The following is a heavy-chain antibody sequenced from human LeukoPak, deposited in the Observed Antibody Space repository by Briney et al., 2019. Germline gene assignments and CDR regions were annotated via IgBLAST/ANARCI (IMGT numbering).Heavy chain of an antibody. Sequence: SQTLSLTCTVSGGSISSGDYYWRWIRQPPGKGLEWIGYIYYSGSTYYNPSLKSRVTISVDTSKNQFSLKLSSVTAADTAVYYCARAHYDFWSGYPRYYFDYWGQGTLVTVSS. CDR1: GGSISSGDYY. V-gene: IGHV4-30-4*01. D-gene: IGHD3-3*01. CDR2: IYYSGST. CDR3: ARAHYDFWSGYPRYYFDY. J-gene: IGHJ4*02.